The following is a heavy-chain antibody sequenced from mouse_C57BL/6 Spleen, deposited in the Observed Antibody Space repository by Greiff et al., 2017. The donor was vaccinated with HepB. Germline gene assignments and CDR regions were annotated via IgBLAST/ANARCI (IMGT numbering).Heavy chain of an antibody. V-gene: IGHV1-26*01. CDR2: INPNNGGT. Sequence: VQLQQSGPELVKPGASVKISCKASGYTFTDYYMNWVKQSHGKSLEWIRDINPNNGGTSYNQKFKGKATLTVDKSSSTAYMELRSLTSEDSAVYYCARSGIWYAMDYWGQGTSVTVSS. CDR1: GYTFTDYY. CDR3: ARSGIWYAMDY. J-gene: IGHJ4*01. D-gene: IGHD1-1*02.